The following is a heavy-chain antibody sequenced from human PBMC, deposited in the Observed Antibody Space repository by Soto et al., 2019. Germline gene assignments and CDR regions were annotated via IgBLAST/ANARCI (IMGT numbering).Heavy chain of an antibody. Sequence: GGSLRLSCEVSGFIFSNYDMHWVRQGLGKGLEWVSAIGSDGDSYYSDAVKGRFTSSRENAKNSLCLQMNSLRVGDTAVYYCVRDLGSGFYDYWGQGALVTVSS. CDR3: VRDLGSGFYDY. CDR2: IGSDGDS. CDR1: GFIFSNYD. D-gene: IGHD3-10*01. J-gene: IGHJ4*02. V-gene: IGHV3-13*04.